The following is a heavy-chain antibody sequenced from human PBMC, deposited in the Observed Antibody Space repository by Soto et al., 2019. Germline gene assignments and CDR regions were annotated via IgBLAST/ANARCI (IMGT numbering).Heavy chain of an antibody. CDR1: GYSFTSYW. CDR3: ARRDSDYGDYFAYLSWFDP. CDR2: IYPGDSDT. J-gene: IGHJ5*02. Sequence: PGESLKISCKGSGYSFTSYWIGWVRQMPGKGLEWMGIIYPGDSDTRYSPSFQGQVTISADKSISTAYLQWSSLKASATAMYYCARRDSDYGDYFAYLSWFDPWGQGPLVTASS. V-gene: IGHV5-51*01. D-gene: IGHD4-17*01.